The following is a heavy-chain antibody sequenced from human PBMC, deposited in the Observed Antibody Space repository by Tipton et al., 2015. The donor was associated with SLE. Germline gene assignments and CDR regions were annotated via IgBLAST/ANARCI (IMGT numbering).Heavy chain of an antibody. Sequence: LRLSCTVSGGSIIDYYWSWVRQPPGKGLEWLGYISDAGSTNYSPSLRSRVTISVDPSKNHFSLTLTSVTAADTAVYYCARSGSASPYTWFDPWGQGALVAVSS. V-gene: IGHV4-59*08. CDR3: ARSGSASPYTWFDP. D-gene: IGHD2-2*02. CDR1: GGSIIDYY. J-gene: IGHJ5*02. CDR2: ISDAGST.